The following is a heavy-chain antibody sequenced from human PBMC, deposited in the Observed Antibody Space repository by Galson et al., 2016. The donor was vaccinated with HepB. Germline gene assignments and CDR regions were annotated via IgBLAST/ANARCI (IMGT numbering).Heavy chain of an antibody. CDR3: ARDECSGGSCYSVY. V-gene: IGHV1-18*01. J-gene: IGHJ4*02. Sequence: SVKVSCKASGYTFTTYGISWVRQAPGQRLEWMGWITPHSGNTDYAQKFQGRVTVTTDTSTNTVCMEVRRLQYDDTAVYYCARDECSGGSCYSVYWGQGTLVTVSS. D-gene: IGHD2-15*01. CDR2: ITPHSGNT. CDR1: GYTFTTYG.